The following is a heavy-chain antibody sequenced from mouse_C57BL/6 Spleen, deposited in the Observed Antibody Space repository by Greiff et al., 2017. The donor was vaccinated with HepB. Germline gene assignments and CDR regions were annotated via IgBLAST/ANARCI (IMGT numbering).Heavy chain of an antibody. V-gene: IGHV6-3*01. CDR1: GFTFSNYW. J-gene: IGHJ3*01. CDR2: IRLKSDNYAT. CDR3: TGGRTYDGYSY. D-gene: IGHD2-3*01. Sequence: EVQLQQSGGGLVQPGGSMKLSCVASGFTFSNYWMNWVRQSPEKGLEWVAQIRLKSDNYATHYAESVKGRFTISRDDSKSSVYLQMNNLRAEDTGIYYCTGGRTYDGYSYWGQGTLVTVSA.